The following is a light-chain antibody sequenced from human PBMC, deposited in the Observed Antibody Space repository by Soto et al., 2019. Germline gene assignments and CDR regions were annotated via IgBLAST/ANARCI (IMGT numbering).Light chain of an antibody. CDR2: TAA. J-gene: IGKJ2*01. Sequence: IHMTQSPSSLSASVGDRVTITCRASQRITTYLNWYQQKPGKAPKLLISTAATLQGGVPSRFSGSVSGTDFTLTITTLQPEDFATYFCQQSYSTPYTFGQGNKLEL. CDR1: QRITTY. CDR3: QQSYSTPYT. V-gene: IGKV1-39*01.